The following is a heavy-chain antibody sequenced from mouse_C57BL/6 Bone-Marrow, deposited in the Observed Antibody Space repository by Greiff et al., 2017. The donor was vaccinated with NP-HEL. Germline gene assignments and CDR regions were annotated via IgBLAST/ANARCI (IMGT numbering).Heavy chain of an antibody. D-gene: IGHD2-4*01. CDR2: IYPGNSDT. Sequence: VQLQQSGTVLARPGASVKMSCKTSGYTFTSYWMHWVKQRPGQGLEWIGAIYPGNSDTSYNQKFKGKAKLTAVTSASTAYMALSSLTNEDSAVYYCTPFIYYDYTGYFDVWGTGTTVTVSS. CDR1: GYTFTSYW. V-gene: IGHV1-5*01. CDR3: TPFIYYDYTGYFDV. J-gene: IGHJ1*03.